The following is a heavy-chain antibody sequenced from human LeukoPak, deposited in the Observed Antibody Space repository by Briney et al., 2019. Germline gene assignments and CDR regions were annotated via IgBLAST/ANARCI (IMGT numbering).Heavy chain of an antibody. CDR1: GFTFSSHA. J-gene: IGHJ4*02. D-gene: IGHD2-21*02. CDR2: ISYDGSNK. V-gene: IGHV3-30*04. CDR3: ARDLVPGVTLWGGFDY. Sequence: GRSLRLSCAASGFTFSSHAMHWVRQAPGKGLEWVAVISYDGSNKYYADSVKGRFTISRDNSKNTLYLQMNSLRAEDTAVYYCARDLVPGVTLWGGFDYWGQGTLVTVSS.